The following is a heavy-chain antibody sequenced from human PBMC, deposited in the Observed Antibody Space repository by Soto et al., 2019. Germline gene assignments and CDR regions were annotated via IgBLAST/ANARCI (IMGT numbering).Heavy chain of an antibody. J-gene: IGHJ6*02. CDR2: IYPGDSDT. CDR3: ARHGDTAMAYYYYGMDV. CDR1: GYSFTSYW. Sequence: HGESLKISCKGSGYSFTSYWIGWVRQMPGKGLEWMGIIYPGDSDTRYSPSFQGQVTISADKSISTAYLQWSSLKASDTAMYYCARHGDTAMAYYYYGMDVWGQGTTVTVSS. D-gene: IGHD5-18*01. V-gene: IGHV5-51*01.